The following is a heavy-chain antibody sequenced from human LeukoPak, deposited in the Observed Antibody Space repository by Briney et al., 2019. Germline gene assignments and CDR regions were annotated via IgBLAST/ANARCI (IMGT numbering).Heavy chain of an antibody. CDR1: GGSISSGSYY. Sequence: PSETLSLTCTVSGGSISSGSYYWSWIRQPAGKGLEWIGRIYTSGSTNYNPSLKSRVTISVDTSKNQFSLKLSSVTAADTAVYYCARDWFSLARTSDLVVPAAIRGEGYDAFDIWGQGTMVTVSS. D-gene: IGHD2-2*02. J-gene: IGHJ3*02. CDR2: IYTSGST. CDR3: ARDWFSLARTSDLVVPAAIRGEGYDAFDI. V-gene: IGHV4-61*02.